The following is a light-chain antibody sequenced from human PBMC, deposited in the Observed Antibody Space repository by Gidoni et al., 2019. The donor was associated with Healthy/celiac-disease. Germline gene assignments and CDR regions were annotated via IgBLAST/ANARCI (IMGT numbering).Light chain of an antibody. Sequence: EIVLTQSPATLSLSPGERATLSCRASQSVSSYLAWYQQKPGQAPRLLIYDASNRATGIPARFSGSGSVTDFTLTISSLEPEDFAVYYCQQRSNWPQVCSFGQGTKLEIK. J-gene: IGKJ2*04. V-gene: IGKV3-11*01. CDR3: QQRSNWPQVCS. CDR1: QSVSSY. CDR2: DAS.